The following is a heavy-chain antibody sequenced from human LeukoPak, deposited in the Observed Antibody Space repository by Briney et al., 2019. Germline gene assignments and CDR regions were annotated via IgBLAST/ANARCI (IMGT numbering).Heavy chain of an antibody. J-gene: IGHJ4*02. Sequence: GGSLRLSCAASGFTFSSYAMSWVRQAPGKGLEWVSGISGSGGSTYYADSVKGRFTISRDNSKNTLYLQMNSLRAEDTAVYYCAKDPYYDILTGYFYFDYWGQGTLVTVS. CDR1: GFTFSSYA. CDR3: AKDPYYDILTGYFYFDY. D-gene: IGHD3-9*01. CDR2: ISGSGGST. V-gene: IGHV3-23*01.